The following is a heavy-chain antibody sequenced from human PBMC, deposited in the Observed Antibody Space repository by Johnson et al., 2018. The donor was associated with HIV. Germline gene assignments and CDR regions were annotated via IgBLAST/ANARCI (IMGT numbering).Heavy chain of an antibody. Sequence: VQLVESGGGLVQPGGSLRLSCAASGFTVSSNYMSWVRQAPGKGLEWVSVIYSGGSTYYADSVKGRFTISRDNAKNSLYLQMNSLGAEDTALYYCARRSGTWDAFDIWGQGTMVTVSS. CDR3: ARRSGTWDAFDI. CDR2: IYSGGST. CDR1: GFTVSSNY. V-gene: IGHV3-66*04. D-gene: IGHD1-26*01. J-gene: IGHJ3*02.